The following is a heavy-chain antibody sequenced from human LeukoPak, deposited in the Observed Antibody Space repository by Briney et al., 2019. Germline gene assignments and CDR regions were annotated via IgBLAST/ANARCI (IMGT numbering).Heavy chain of an antibody. D-gene: IGHD5-12*01. Sequence: SETLSLTCTVSGGSISSYYWSWIRQPPGKGLEWIGYIYYSGSTNYSPSLKSRVTISVDTSKNQFSLKLSSVTAADTAVYYCARGPYSGYDYSGFDYWGQGTLVTVSS. V-gene: IGHV4-59*01. CDR3: ARGPYSGYDYSGFDY. CDR1: GGSISSYY. J-gene: IGHJ4*02. CDR2: IYYSGST.